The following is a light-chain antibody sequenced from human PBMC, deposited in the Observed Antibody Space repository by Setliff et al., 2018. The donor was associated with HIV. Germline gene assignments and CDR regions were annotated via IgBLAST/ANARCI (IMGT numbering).Light chain of an antibody. V-gene: IGLV2-14*01. CDR2: QVT. J-gene: IGLJ2*01. Sequence: QSVLTQPASVSGTLGQSLTISCIGTNSDIGGYNYVSWYQHQPGKVPKLIISQVTNRPSGISNRFSGSRSGVTASLTIAGLQTNDEGDYYCSSYTTRKIVIFGGGTK. CDR3: SSYTTRKIVI. CDR1: NSDIGGYNY.